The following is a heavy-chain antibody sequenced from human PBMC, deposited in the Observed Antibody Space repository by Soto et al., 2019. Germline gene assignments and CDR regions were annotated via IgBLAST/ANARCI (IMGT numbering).Heavy chain of an antibody. Sequence: GASVKVSCKTSGFTFTSYDMHWVRQAPGQGLEWMGITKPSAGSTTYAQKFQGRFTVTRDTSTTTVYMGLSRLTSEDTAVYYCARYGGYSYGYDSWGQGTQVTVSS. V-gene: IGHV1-46*01. CDR2: TKPSAGST. D-gene: IGHD5-18*01. J-gene: IGHJ4*02. CDR1: GFTFTSYD. CDR3: ARYGGYSYGYDS.